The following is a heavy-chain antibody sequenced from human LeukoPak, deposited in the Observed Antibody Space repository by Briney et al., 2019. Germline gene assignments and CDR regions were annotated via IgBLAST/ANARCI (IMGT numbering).Heavy chain of an antibody. Sequence: GSLVLSCAASGFTVSAYAMAWGRQAPGKGLEGVSTIYDDNTYYADSVKGRFAISTDNSKNTLYLQMNSLRVEDTAVYFCAARKVRGVWFYLDYWGQGTLVTVSS. CDR3: AARKVRGVWFYLDY. D-gene: IGHD3-10*01. CDR2: IYDDNT. V-gene: IGHV3-23*01. J-gene: IGHJ4*02. CDR1: GFTVSAYA.